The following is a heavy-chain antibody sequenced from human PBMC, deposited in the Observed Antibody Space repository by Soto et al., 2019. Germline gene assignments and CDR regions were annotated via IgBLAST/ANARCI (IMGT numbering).Heavy chain of an antibody. V-gene: IGHV1-18*04. Sequence: QPQLVQSGPEVKRPGASVKVSCKASGYTFTSYGIIWVRQTPGQGLEWVGWISADSGETDYAQTFSGRLTLTTDASTTTAYMELRSLRHDDTAVYYCARGYSSTWAKSWFDPWGQGTLVSVSS. CDR3: ARGYSSTWAKSWFDP. D-gene: IGHD6-13*01. CDR1: GYTFTSYG. CDR2: ISADSGET. J-gene: IGHJ5*02.